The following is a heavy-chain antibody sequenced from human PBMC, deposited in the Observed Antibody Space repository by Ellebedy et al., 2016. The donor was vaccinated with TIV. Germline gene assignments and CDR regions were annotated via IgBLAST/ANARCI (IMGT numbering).Heavy chain of an antibody. CDR2: ISVGGDLT. V-gene: IGHV3-23*01. D-gene: IGHD4/OR15-4a*01. J-gene: IGHJ4*02. Sequence: PGGSLRLSCAASGFTFSSFAMMWVRQAPGKGLEWVSDISVGGDLTFYADSVKGRFTIARDNSKNTLFLQMNNPRTEDTAVYFCAKRIPGANPLDSWGLGTLVTVSS. CDR1: GFTFSSFA. CDR3: AKRIPGANPLDS.